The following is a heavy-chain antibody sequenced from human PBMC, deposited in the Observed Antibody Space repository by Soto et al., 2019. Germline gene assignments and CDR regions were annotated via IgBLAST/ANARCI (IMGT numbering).Heavy chain of an antibody. J-gene: IGHJ4*02. CDR2: LIPLFGTT. D-gene: IGHD7-27*01. V-gene: IGHV1-69*06. Sequence: QVQLVQSGAEVKKPGSSVKVSCEASGGTFSGHAISWVRQAPGQGPEWMGGLIPLFGTTQHAQNFQGRLTITEDKSTSTAYMELTSLRFDHTAIYYCVRGPNWGYRFDSWGQGTLVTVSS. CDR3: VRGPNWGYRFDS. CDR1: GGTFSGHA.